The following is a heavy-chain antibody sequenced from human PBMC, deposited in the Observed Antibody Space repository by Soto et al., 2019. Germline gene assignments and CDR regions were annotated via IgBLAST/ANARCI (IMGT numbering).Heavy chain of an antibody. J-gene: IGHJ3*02. CDR2: IYTSGSN. CDR1: GGSISSYY. Sequence: SETLSLTCTVSGGSISSYYWSWIRQPAGKGLEWIGRIYTSGSNNYNPSLKSRVTMSVDTSKNQFSLKLSSVTAADTAVYYCARDPHRTTVTSAFDIWGQGTMVTVSS. D-gene: IGHD4-17*01. V-gene: IGHV4-4*07. CDR3: ARDPHRTTVTSAFDI.